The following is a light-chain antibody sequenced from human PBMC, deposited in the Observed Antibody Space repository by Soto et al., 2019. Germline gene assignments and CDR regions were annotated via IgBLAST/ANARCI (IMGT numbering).Light chain of an antibody. CDR2: DND. J-gene: IGLJ2*01. CDR3: ATWDSRVDAGEVV. Sequence: QSVLTQSPSVSAAPGQKVTISCSGSTSNIADNHVSWYQQLPGTAPNLLIFDNDNRPSGIPDRFSGSKSCASATLGITGGQTAEEDVDYCATWDSRVDAGEVVFGGGTKLTVL. CDR1: TSNIADNH. V-gene: IGLV1-51*01.